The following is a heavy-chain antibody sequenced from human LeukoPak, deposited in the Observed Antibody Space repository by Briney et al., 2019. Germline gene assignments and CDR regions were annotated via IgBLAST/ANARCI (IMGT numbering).Heavy chain of an antibody. V-gene: IGHV3-23*01. CDR3: AKVFRRGGTIDY. D-gene: IGHD3-10*01. CDR1: GFTFNSYG. J-gene: IGHJ4*02. CDR2: ISGSCGST. Sequence: GGSLRLSCAASGFTFNSYGMSWVRQSPGKGLEWVSVISGSCGSTYYADSVKGRFTISRDNSKNTLYLQMNSLRAEDTAVYYCAKVFRRGGTIDYWGQGTLVTVSS.